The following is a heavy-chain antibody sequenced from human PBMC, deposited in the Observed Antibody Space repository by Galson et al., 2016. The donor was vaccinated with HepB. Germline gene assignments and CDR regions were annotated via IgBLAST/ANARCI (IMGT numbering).Heavy chain of an antibody. CDR3: ARMRQAGYYDSSCYRLGHFDY. CDR1: GFTFSDYY. D-gene: IGHD3-22*01. J-gene: IGHJ4*02. Sequence: SLRLSCAASGFTFSDYYMSWIRQAPGKGLEWVSYISSSTDYTNYADSVKGRFTISRDDAKNSLSLQSDSLRAEDTAVYYCARMRQAGYYDSSCYRLGHFDYWGQGTLVTVSS. V-gene: IGHV3-11*06. CDR2: ISSSTDYT.